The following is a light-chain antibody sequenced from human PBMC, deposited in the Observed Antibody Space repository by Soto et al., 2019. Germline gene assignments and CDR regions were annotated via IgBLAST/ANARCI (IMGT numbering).Light chain of an antibody. CDR2: GAS. CDR1: QSVSSN. CDR3: QQYNNWPRT. Sequence: EIVMTQSPATLSVSPGERATVSCMASQSVSSNLAWYQQKPGQAPRLLIYGASTRATGIPARFSGSGSGTEFTLTIGSLQSEDLAVYYGQQYNNWPRTVGQGTKLEIK. J-gene: IGKJ2*01. V-gene: IGKV3-15*01.